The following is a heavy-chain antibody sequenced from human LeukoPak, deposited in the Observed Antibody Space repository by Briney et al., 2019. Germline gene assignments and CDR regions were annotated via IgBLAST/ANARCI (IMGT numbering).Heavy chain of an antibody. CDR1: GFTFSKHW. D-gene: IGHD6-19*01. CDR3: ARDDIAVATCFDY. J-gene: IGHJ4*02. V-gene: IGHV3-7*01. Sequence: GGSLRLSCAASGFTFSKHWMSWVRQAPGKGLEWVANIKQDGSEKEYGDSVKGRFTISRDNAKNSLYLQMNSLRAEDTAVYYCARDDIAVATCFDYWGQGTLVTVSS. CDR2: IKQDGSEK.